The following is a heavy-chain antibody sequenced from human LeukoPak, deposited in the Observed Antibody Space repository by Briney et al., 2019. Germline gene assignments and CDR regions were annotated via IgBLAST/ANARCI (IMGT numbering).Heavy chain of an antibody. D-gene: IGHD2-2*01. Sequence: PGGSLRLSCSAAGFTFIDYVIDCLRHTPGRGLEFVAGITHNGVSTYFADSVKGRFSISRDNSKNTLYLQMNSLSSEDTAVYYCVKAGCSSTTCYGNCWGQGTLVTVSS. CDR1: GFTFIDYV. CDR3: VKAGCSSTTCYGNC. CDR2: ITHNGVST. V-gene: IGHV3-64D*09. J-gene: IGHJ4*02.